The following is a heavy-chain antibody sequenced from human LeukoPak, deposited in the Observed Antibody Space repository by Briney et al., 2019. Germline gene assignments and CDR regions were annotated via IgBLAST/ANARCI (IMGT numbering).Heavy chain of an antibody. V-gene: IGHV3-20*01. CDR2: INWNGGST. J-gene: IGHJ3*02. Sequence: GGSLRLSCAASGFTFSDYSMNWVRQAPGKGLEWVSGINWNGGSTGYADSVKGRFTISRDNAKNSLYLQMNSLRAEDTALYHCARGVPRWELPTLGDDAFDIWGQGTMVTVSS. D-gene: IGHD1-26*01. CDR3: ARGVPRWELPTLGDDAFDI. CDR1: GFTFSDYS.